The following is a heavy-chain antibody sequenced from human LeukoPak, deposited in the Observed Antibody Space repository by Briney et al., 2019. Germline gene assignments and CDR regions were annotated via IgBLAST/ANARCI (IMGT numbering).Heavy chain of an antibody. V-gene: IGHV3-15*01. CDR2: IKSKTDGGTT. D-gene: IGHD5-12*01. Sequence: GGALRLSCAVSEFPFTRAWMSWGRHAPGKGVEWGCRIKSKTDGGTTDYAAPVKGRFSISRDDSKNTLYLQMNSLETEDTAMYYCTTCGYDRCGAFDIWGQGTVVTVSS. J-gene: IGHJ3*02. CDR3: TTCGYDRCGAFDI. CDR1: EFPFTRAW.